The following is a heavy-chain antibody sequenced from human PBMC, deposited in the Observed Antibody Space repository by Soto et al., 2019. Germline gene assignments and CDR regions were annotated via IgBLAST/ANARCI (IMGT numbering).Heavy chain of an antibody. Sequence: ASVKVSCKASGYTFTSYAMHWVRQAPGQRLEWMGWINAGNGNTKYSQKFQGRVTITRDTSASTAYMELSSLRSEDTAVYYCARSPPPYNYDSSGPVEYWGQGTLVTVSS. CDR2: INAGNGNT. CDR3: ARSPPPYNYDSSGPVEY. J-gene: IGHJ4*02. V-gene: IGHV1-3*01. CDR1: GYTFTSYA. D-gene: IGHD3-22*01.